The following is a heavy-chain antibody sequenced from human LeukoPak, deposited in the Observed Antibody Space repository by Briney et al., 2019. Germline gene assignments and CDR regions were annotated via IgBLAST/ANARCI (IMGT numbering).Heavy chain of an antibody. Sequence: EASVTVSFKSSGGTFISYAISWVRPAPGQVLAWMGRIIPILGIANYAQKFQGRVTITADKSTSTAYMELSSLRSEDTAVYYCARDGYYYDSSGHNDYWGQGTLVTVSS. CDR3: ARDGYYYDSSGHNDY. V-gene: IGHV1-69*04. CDR2: IIPILGIA. D-gene: IGHD3-22*01. J-gene: IGHJ4*02. CDR1: GGTFISYA.